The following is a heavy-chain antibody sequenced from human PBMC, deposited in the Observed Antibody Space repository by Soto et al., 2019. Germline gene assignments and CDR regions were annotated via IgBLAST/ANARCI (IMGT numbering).Heavy chain of an antibody. CDR3: ARQVTDVFDI. V-gene: IGHV4-39*01. Sequence: QMRLQESGPGLVKPSETLSHTCTVSGGSKASSNYQWGWIRQPPGKGLEWIGSIYYSGSTYYNMYLKSRATILVDTSRGQVSLKLSSVTAADTAEYYCARQVTDVFDIWGQGTIVTVSS. D-gene: IGHD4-4*01. J-gene: IGHJ3*02. CDR1: GGSKASSNYQ. CDR2: IYYSGST.